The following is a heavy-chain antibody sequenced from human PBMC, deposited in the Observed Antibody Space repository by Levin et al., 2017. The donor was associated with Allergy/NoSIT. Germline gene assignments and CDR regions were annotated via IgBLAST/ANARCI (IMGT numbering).Heavy chain of an antibody. CDR2: ISYDGSNK. J-gene: IGHJ6*02. CDR1: GFTFSSYD. V-gene: IGHV3-30*18. CDR3: AKDRGLDV. Sequence: GGSLRLSCAASGFTFSSYDMHWVRQAPGKGLEWVAVISYDGSNKYYADSVKGRFTISRDNSKNTLYLQMNSLRPEDTAVYSCAKDRGLDVWGQGTTVTVSS.